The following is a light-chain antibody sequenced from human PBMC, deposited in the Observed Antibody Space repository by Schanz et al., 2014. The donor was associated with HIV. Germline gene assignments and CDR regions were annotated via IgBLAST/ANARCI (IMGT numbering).Light chain of an antibody. CDR1: SSDVGGYNY. J-gene: IGLJ3*02. V-gene: IGLV2-8*01. CDR2: EVS. CDR3: AAWDDSLNGFWV. Sequence: QSALTQPPSASGSPRQSVTISCTGTSSDVGGYNYVSWYQQHPGKAPKLMIYEVSKRPSGVPDRFSGSKSGNTASLTVSGLQAEDEADYYCAAWDDSLNGFWVFGGGTKVTVL.